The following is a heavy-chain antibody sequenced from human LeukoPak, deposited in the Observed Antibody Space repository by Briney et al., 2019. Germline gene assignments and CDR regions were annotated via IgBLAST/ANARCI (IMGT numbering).Heavy chain of an antibody. D-gene: IGHD6-19*01. CDR2: ISGSGGST. Sequence: GGSLRLSCAASGFTFSSYAMSWVRQAPGKGLEWVSAISGSGGSTYYADSVKGRFTISRANSKHTLYLQLNSLRAEDAAVYYCAKAGIAVAGTHFDYWGQGTLVTVSS. V-gene: IGHV3-23*01. J-gene: IGHJ4*02. CDR1: GFTFSSYA. CDR3: AKAGIAVAGTHFDY.